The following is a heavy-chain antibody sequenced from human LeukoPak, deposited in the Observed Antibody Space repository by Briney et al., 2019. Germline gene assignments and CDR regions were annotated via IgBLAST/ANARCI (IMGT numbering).Heavy chain of an antibody. V-gene: IGHV3-23*01. CDR2: TSSTDDGT. CDR1: GFTFSSYA. CDR3: ARAPVTSCRGAFCYPFDL. D-gene: IGHD2-21*01. J-gene: IGHJ4*02. Sequence: PGGSLRLSCAASGFTFSSYAMSWVRQAPGKGLEWVSATSSTDDGTYHADSVRGRFTIYRDNFRSTLYLQMNRLRVEDAALYYCARAPVTSCRGAFCYPFDLWGQGVLVTVSS.